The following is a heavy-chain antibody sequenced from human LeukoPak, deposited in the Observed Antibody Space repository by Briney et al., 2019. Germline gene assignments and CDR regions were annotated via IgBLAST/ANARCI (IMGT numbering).Heavy chain of an antibody. D-gene: IGHD3-16*01. Sequence: ASVKVSCKASGYTFTSYDINWVRQAPGQGLEWMGWINPNSGGTNYAQKFQGRVTMTRDTSISTAYMELSRLRSDDTAVYYCARVGHDYVWGSYRQCFDYWGQGTLVTVSS. J-gene: IGHJ4*02. CDR3: ARVGHDYVWGSYRQCFDY. CDR1: GYTFTSYD. CDR2: INPNSGGT. V-gene: IGHV1-2*02.